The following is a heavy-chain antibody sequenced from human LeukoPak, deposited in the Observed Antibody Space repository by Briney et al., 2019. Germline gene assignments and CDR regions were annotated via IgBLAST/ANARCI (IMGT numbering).Heavy chain of an antibody. CDR1: GGSFSGYY. V-gene: IGHV4-34*01. CDR2: INHSGST. D-gene: IGHD3-3*01. CDR3: ARGFFGVLDY. J-gene: IGHJ4*02. Sequence: MASETLSFTCAVYGGSFSGYYWSWIRQPPGKGLEWIGEINHSGSTNYNPSLKSRVTISVDTSKNQFSLKLSSVTAADTAVYYCARGFFGVLDYWGQGTLVTVSS.